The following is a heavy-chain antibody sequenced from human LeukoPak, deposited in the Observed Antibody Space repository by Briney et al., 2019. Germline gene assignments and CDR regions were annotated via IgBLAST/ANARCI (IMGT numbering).Heavy chain of an antibody. CDR2: IYYTGTT. D-gene: IGHD4-17*01. CDR1: GDSTNTYF. J-gene: IGHJ4*02. Sequence: SETLALTCSMSGDSTNTYFWLWMRQPPGKGREGIGYIYYTGTTNYNPSLKSRVTISVDTSKNQSALRLSSVTAADTAVYYCASKSSDHGELRFDYWGQGTLVTVSS. V-gene: IGHV4-59*01. CDR3: ASKSSDHGELRFDY.